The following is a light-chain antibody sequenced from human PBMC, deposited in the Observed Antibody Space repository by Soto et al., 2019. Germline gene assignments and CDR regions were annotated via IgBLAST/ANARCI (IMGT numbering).Light chain of an antibody. V-gene: IGKV3-20*01. CDR1: QSVSSSY. Sequence: EIVLTQSSGTLSLSPGERATLSCRASQSVSSSYLAWYKQKPGQAPRLLIYASSSRATGIPDRFSGSGSGTDFTLTISRLEPEDLAGYYCQQYGSSPPYTFGQGTKLEIK. CDR3: QQYGSSPPYT. J-gene: IGKJ2*01. CDR2: ASS.